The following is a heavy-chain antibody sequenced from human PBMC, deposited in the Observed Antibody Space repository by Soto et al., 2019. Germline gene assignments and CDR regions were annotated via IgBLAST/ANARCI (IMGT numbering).Heavy chain of an antibody. D-gene: IGHD3-16*01. CDR3: AKGRAWGDI. V-gene: IGHV4-30-2*05. Sequence: SETLSLTCAVSGGSISRGGYSWSRIRQPPGKGLEWIGYISYSGSTYYNLSLKSRVTISVDTSKNQFSLKLSSVTAADTAVYYCAKGRAWGDIWGQGTMVTVSS. CDR1: GGSISRGGYS. J-gene: IGHJ3*02. CDR2: ISYSGST.